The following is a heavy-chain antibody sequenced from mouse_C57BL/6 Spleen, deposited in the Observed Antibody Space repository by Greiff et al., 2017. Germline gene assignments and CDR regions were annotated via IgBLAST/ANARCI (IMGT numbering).Heavy chain of an antibody. CDR2: ISSGSSTI. D-gene: IGHD1-1*01. CDR3: AKGYYGSPWFAY. J-gene: IGHJ3*01. CDR1: GFTFSDYG. V-gene: IGHV5-17*01. Sequence: EVHLVESGGGLVKPGGSLKLSCAASGFTFSDYGMHWVRQAPEQGLEWVAYISSGSSTIYYADTVKGRFTISRDNAKNTLFLQMTSLRSEDTAMYYGAKGYYGSPWFAYWGQGTLVTGSA.